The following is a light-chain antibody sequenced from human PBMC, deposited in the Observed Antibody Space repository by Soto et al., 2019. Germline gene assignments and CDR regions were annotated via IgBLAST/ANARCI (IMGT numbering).Light chain of an antibody. CDR2: AAS. CDR1: QGIRND. Sequence: AIQMKQSPSSLSASVGDRVTITCRASQGIRNDLGWYQQKPGKAPKLLIYAASSLQSGVPSRFRGSGSGTGFTLTISSLQPDDFATYYCQQANNFPWTFGRGTKVDI. CDR3: QQANNFPWT. J-gene: IGKJ1*01. V-gene: IGKV1-6*01.